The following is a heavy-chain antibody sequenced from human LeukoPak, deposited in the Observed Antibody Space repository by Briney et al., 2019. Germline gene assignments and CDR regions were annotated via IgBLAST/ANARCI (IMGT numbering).Heavy chain of an antibody. CDR2: IRYDGSNK. V-gene: IGHV3-30*02. Sequence: GSLRLSCAASGFTFSTYGMHWVRQAPGKGLDWVAFIRYDGSNKYYADSVRGRFTISRDNSKNTLYLQMNSLRAEDTAVYYCAKESESYDSSGSTLDYRGQGTLVTVSS. J-gene: IGHJ4*02. D-gene: IGHD3-22*01. CDR1: GFTFSTYG. CDR3: AKESESYDSSGSTLDY.